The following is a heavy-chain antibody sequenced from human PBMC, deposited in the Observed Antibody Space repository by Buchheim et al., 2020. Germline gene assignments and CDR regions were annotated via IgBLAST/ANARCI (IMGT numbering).Heavy chain of an antibody. D-gene: IGHD2-15*01. CDR2: INHSGST. V-gene: IGHV4-34*01. J-gene: IGHJ6*02. CDR1: GGSFSGYY. Sequence: QVQLQQWGAGLLKPSETLSLTCAVYGGSFSGYYWSWIRQPPGKGLEWIGEINHSGSTNYNPPLKSRVTISVDTSKNQFSLKLSSVTAADTAVYYCAREDDYHYYGMDVWGQGTT. CDR3: AREDDYHYYGMDV.